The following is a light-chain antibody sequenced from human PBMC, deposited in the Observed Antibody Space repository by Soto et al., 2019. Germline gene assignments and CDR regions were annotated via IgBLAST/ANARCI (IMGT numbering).Light chain of an antibody. Sequence: DIQMTQSPSTLSASVGDRVTITCRASQSISIWLAWYQQKPGKAPKLLIYKASSLESGVPSRFSGSGSGTEFTLTINSLQPDDFASYYCQQYNIYPLNFDGGSKGEIK. V-gene: IGKV1-5*03. J-gene: IGKJ4*01. CDR2: KAS. CDR1: QSISIW. CDR3: QQYNIYPLN.